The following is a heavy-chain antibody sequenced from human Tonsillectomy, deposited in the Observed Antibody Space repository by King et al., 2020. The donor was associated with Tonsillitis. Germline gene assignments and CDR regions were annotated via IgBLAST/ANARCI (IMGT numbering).Heavy chain of an antibody. J-gene: IGHJ6*02. CDR3: AKDRDFWSPHGMDV. V-gene: IGHV3-23*04. CDR2: LSGSGGST. CDR1: GFTFSSYA. D-gene: IGHD3-3*01. Sequence: VQLVESGGGLIQPGGSLRLSCAASGFTFSSYAMNWVRQAPGKGLEWVSGLSGSGGSTYYADSVEGRFAISRDNSKNTLYLQMNSLRAEETAVYYCAKDRDFWSPHGMDVWGQGTTVTVSS.